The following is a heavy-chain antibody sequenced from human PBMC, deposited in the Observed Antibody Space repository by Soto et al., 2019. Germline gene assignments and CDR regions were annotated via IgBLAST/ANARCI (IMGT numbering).Heavy chain of an antibody. V-gene: IGHV1-18*01. CDR2: IGAYNGNT. D-gene: IGHD6-19*01. CDR3: ARDDYMRWQWLNY. Sequence: ASVKVSCKASGYTFTSYGISLVRQAPGQGLEWMGWIGAYNGNTNYAQKVQGRVTMTTDTSTSTAYMELRSLRSDDTAVYYCARDDYMRWQWLNYWGQGTLVTVSS. J-gene: IGHJ4*02. CDR1: GYTFTSYG.